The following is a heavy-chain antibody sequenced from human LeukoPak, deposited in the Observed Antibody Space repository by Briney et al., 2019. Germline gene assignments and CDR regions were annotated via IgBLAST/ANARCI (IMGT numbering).Heavy chain of an antibody. J-gene: IGHJ4*02. Sequence: PSETLSLTCTVSGASMSNSFWSWIRQPAGKGLEWIGRIYSSGRTNYNPSLKSRVTLSIDTSNNQFSLKLTSVTAADTALYYCARAPAGCGGTCSFDHWGQGTLVTVSS. CDR3: ARAPAGCGGTCSFDH. CDR1: GASMSNSF. CDR2: IYSSGRT. V-gene: IGHV4-4*07. D-gene: IGHD2-15*01.